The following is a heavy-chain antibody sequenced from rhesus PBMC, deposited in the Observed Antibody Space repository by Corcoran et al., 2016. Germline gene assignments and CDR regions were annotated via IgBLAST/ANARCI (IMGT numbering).Heavy chain of an antibody. D-gene: IGHD3-34*01. CDR1: GGSISSSY. CDR3: ASDPLGGGDY. Sequence: QVQLQESGPGLVKPSETLSVTCAVSGGSISSSYWSWIRQAPGKGLEWMGYIYGSGSSTNYNPSLKSRVTLSVDTSKNQLALNLSSVAAADTAVYYCASDPLGGGDYWGQGVLVTVSS. J-gene: IGHJ4*01. CDR2: IYGSGSST. V-gene: IGHV4-169*02.